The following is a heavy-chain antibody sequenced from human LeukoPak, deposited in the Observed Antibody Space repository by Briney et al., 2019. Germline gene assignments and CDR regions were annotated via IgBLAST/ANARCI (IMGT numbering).Heavy chain of an antibody. D-gene: IGHD4-23*01. V-gene: IGHV4-61*02. CDR3: ARGYGGNTEDYYYYYMDV. J-gene: IGHJ6*03. Sequence: SETLSLTCTVSGASIGSRGYYWSWIRQPAGKGLEWIGRINVSGSTKYNPSLKSRVTMSVDTSKNQFSLKLNSVTAADTAVYYCARGYGGNTEDYYYYYMDVWGKGTTVTVSS. CDR2: INVSGST. CDR1: GASIGSRGYY.